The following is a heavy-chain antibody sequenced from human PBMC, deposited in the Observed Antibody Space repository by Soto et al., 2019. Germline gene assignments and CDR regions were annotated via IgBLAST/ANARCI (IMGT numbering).Heavy chain of an antibody. Sequence: GGSPRLSCTASGFTFSNYAMSWVRQAPGKGLEWVSSISGSGVSTYYADSVRGRFTISRDNSKNTLFLQMNSLRVEDTAVYYYAQAGYSSGWYPPFFDYWDQGTLVTVSS. J-gene: IGHJ4*02. CDR2: ISGSGVST. V-gene: IGHV3-23*01. D-gene: IGHD6-19*01. CDR1: GFTFSNYA. CDR3: AQAGYSSGWYPPFFDY.